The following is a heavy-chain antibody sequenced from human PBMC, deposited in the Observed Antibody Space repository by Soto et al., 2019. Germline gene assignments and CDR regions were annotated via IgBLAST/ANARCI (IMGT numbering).Heavy chain of an antibody. J-gene: IGHJ1*01. CDR1: GGSISSSSYY. CDR2: IYYSGST. Sequence: QLQLQESGPGLVKPSETLSLTCTVSGGSISSSSYYWGWIRQPPGKGLEWIGSIYYSGSTYYNPSLKSRVTISVDTSKNQFSLKLSSVTAADTAVYYCARHGLYYYDSSGYYLEYFQHWGQGTLVTVSS. V-gene: IGHV4-39*01. CDR3: ARHGLYYYDSSGYYLEYFQH. D-gene: IGHD3-22*01.